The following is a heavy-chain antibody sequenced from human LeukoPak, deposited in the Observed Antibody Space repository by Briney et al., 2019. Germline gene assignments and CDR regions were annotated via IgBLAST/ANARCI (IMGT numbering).Heavy chain of an antibody. CDR1: GGTFSSYA. D-gene: IGHD3-10*01. J-gene: IGHJ3*02. CDR2: IIPIFGTA. CDR3: ARSMVRGVIITLGAFDI. V-gene: IGHV1-69*05. Sequence: EASVKVSCKASGGTFSSYAISWVRQAPGQGLEWMGGIIPIFGTANYAQKFQGRVTITTDESTSTAYMELSSLRSEDTAVYYCARSMVRGVIITLGAFDIWGQGTMVTVSS.